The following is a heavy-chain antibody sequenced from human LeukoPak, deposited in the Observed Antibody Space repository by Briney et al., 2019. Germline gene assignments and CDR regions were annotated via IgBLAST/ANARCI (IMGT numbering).Heavy chain of an antibody. CDR3: VKRFPYYFDY. J-gene: IGHJ4*02. V-gene: IGHV3-23*01. CDR1: GFTFSTYA. Sequence: GGSLRLSCAASGFTFSTYAMSWVRQAPGKGLEWVSTIRNSGTNTHYAASVEGRFTISRDNSKNTLYLQMSSLRAEDTAVYYCVKRFPYYFDYWGQGTLVTVSS. CDR2: IRNSGTNT.